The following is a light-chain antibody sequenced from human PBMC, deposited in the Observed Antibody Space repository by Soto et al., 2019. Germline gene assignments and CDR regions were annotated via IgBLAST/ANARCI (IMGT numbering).Light chain of an antibody. CDR3: QQYDNYPWT. CDR1: QAISSW. J-gene: IGKJ1*01. Sequence: DIQMTQSPSTLSAFVGDRVTITCRASQAISSWLAWYQQKPGKAPNLLIYDASSLKSGVPSRFSGSGSGTEFTLTITSLQPDDFTTYYCQQYDNYPWTFGQGTKVDI. V-gene: IGKV1-5*01. CDR2: DAS.